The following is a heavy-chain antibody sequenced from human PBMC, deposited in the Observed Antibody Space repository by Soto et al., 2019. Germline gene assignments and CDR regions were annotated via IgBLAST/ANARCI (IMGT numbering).Heavy chain of an antibody. V-gene: IGHV5-10-1*01. D-gene: IGHD3-16*01. Sequence: GESLKISCKGSGYSFTSYWISWVRQMPGKVLEWMGRIDPSDSYTNYSPSFQGHVTISADKSISTAYLQWSSLKASDTAMYYCARQDWVSRTQGDGMDVWGQGTTVTV. CDR1: GYSFTSYW. CDR3: ARQDWVSRTQGDGMDV. J-gene: IGHJ6*02. CDR2: IDPSDSYT.